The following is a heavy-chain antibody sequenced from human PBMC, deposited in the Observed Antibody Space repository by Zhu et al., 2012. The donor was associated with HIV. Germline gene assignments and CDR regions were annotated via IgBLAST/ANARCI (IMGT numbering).Heavy chain of an antibody. D-gene: IGHD1-1*01. CDR3: ARDRLEATVPEVAFDI. CDR1: GGSLRNYY. J-gene: IGHJ3*02. Sequence: QVQLQQSGPRLVKPSETLSLTCIVSGGSLRNYYWNWVRQSPGKGLEWIGYISTSGKIIYNPFLKSRVTMSLDTSKNQLSLKVTSVTAADAAVYYCARDRLEATVPEVAFDIWGQGTVVTVSS. V-gene: IGHV4-4*09. CDR2: ISTSGKI.